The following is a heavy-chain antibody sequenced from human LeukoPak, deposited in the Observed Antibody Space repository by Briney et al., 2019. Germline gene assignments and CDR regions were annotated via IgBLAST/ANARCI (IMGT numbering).Heavy chain of an antibody. CDR3: AAYSSCDY. CDR2: ISGSGATT. V-gene: IGHV3-23*01. CDR1: GFTFSTYA. D-gene: IGHD6-6*01. J-gene: IGHJ4*02. Sequence: LAGGSLRLSCAASGFTFSTYAMGWVRQAPGKGLECVSGISGSGATTHYADSVKGRFTISRDNSKNTLSPQMNSLRAEDTAVYYCAAYSSCDYWGQGTLVTVSS.